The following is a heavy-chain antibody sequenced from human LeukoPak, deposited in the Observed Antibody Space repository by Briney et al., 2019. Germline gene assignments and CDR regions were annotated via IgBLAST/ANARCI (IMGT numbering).Heavy chain of an antibody. CDR3: ARVTIGKKRSQLYYFDY. CDR2: IYYSGST. D-gene: IGHD1-1*01. CDR1: GGSISSGCYY. Sequence: SETLSLTRTVSGGSISSGCYYWSWIRQHPGKGLEWIGYIYYSGSTYYNPSLKSRVTISVDTSKNQFSLKLSSVTAADTAVYYCARVTIGKKRSQLYYFDYWGQGTLVTVSS. V-gene: IGHV4-31*03. J-gene: IGHJ4*02.